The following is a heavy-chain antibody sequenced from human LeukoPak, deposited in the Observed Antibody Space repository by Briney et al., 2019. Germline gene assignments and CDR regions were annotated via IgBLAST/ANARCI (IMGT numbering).Heavy chain of an antibody. V-gene: IGHV1-8*01. CDR2: MNPNSGNT. Sequence: ASVKVSCKASGYTFTSYDINWVRQATGQGLEWMGWMNPNSGNTGYAQKFQGRVTMTRNTSISTAYMGLSSLRSEDTAVYYCARGRIDRFLEWLTGTKYYFDYWGQGTLVTVSS. D-gene: IGHD3-3*01. CDR1: GYTFTSYD. J-gene: IGHJ4*02. CDR3: ARGRIDRFLEWLTGTKYYFDY.